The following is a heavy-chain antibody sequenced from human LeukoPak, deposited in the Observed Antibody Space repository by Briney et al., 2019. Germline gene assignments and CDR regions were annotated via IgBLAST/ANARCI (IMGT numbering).Heavy chain of an antibody. J-gene: IGHJ4*02. CDR2: IHHSGSA. CDR1: GDSISSSKW. V-gene: IGHV4/OR15-8*01. D-gene: IGHD2-15*01. Sequence: TSETLSLTCVVSGDSISSSKWWSWVRQPPGKGLEWIGEIHHSGSANYNPSLKSRVIISVDKSENQFSLKLTSVTAADTAVYYCATKDVAAAGTPFDYWGQGILVTVSS. CDR3: ATKDVAAAGTPFDY.